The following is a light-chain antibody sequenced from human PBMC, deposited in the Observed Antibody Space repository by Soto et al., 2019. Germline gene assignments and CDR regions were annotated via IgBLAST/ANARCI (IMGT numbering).Light chain of an antibody. J-gene: IGLJ1*01. Sequence: QSALTQPASVSGFPGQLITISCTGSSSDVGGFEYVSWYQQHPGKASKLIIYEVSYRPSGISNRFSGSKSGNTASLTISGLQADDEADYHCSSYASGSTRYVFGTGTKLTVL. CDR3: SSYASGSTRYV. V-gene: IGLV2-14*01. CDR1: SSDVGGFEY. CDR2: EVS.